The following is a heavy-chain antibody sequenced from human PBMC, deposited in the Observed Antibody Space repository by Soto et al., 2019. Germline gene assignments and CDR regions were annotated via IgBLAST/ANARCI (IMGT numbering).Heavy chain of an antibody. V-gene: IGHV4-39*01. CDR1: GGSISSSSYY. Sequence: SETLSLTCTVSGGSISSSSYYWGWIRQPPGKGLEWIGSIYYSGSTYYNPSLKSRVTISVDTSKNQFSPKLSSVTAADTAVYYCVRGTETSASCPDYWGQGTLVTVSS. D-gene: IGHD2-2*01. J-gene: IGHJ4*02. CDR3: VRGTETSASCPDY. CDR2: IYYSGST.